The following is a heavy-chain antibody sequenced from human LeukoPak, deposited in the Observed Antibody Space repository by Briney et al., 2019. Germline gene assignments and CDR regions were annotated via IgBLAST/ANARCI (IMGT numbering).Heavy chain of an antibody. CDR1: GGSISSSSYY. CDR2: IYYSGST. Sequence: PSETLSLTCTVSGGSISSSSYYWGWIRQPPGKGLEWIGSIYYSGSTYYNPSLKSRVTISVDTSKNQFSLKLSSVTAADTAVYYCARLGYYDFWSGYYFDYWGQGTLVTASS. D-gene: IGHD3-3*01. V-gene: IGHV4-39*01. J-gene: IGHJ4*02. CDR3: ARLGYYDFWSGYYFDY.